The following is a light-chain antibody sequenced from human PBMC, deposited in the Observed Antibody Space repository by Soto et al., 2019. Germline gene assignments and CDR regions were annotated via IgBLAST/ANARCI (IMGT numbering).Light chain of an antibody. CDR3: SSYTSSSTRV. J-gene: IGLJ3*02. CDR1: SGDIVGYNY. CDR2: EVT. Sequence: QSALTQPASVSGSPGQSITISCTGTSGDIVGYNYVSWYQQHPGKAPKLMIYEVTNRPSGVSNRFSGSKSGNTASLTISGLQAEDEADYYCSSYTSSSTRVFGGGTKLTVL. V-gene: IGLV2-14*01.